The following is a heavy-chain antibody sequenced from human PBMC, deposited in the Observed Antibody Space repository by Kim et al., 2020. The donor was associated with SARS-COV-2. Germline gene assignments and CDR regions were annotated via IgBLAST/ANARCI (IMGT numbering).Heavy chain of an antibody. J-gene: IGHJ3*02. CDR2: GTT. CDR3: ARSGDGIFDI. D-gene: IGHD1-20*01. V-gene: IGHV4-39*07. Sequence: GTTYYTPPLKSLVTISVDTSKNQFSLKLPSMTAADTAVFYWARSGDGIFDIWGRGTLVTVSS.